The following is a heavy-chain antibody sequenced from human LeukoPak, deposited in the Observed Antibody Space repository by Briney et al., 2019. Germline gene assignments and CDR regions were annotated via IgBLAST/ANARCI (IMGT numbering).Heavy chain of an antibody. J-gene: IGHJ3*02. CDR2: IYHSGRT. Sequence: TSQTLSLTCAVSGGSISSGGYSWSWIRQPPGKGLEWIGYIYHSGRTYYNPSPKSRVTISVDRSKNQFSLKLSSVTAADTAVYYCARGSGSGSPPFDIWGQGTMVTVSS. CDR1: GGSISSGGYS. V-gene: IGHV4-30-2*01. CDR3: ARGSGSGSPPFDI. D-gene: IGHD1-26*01.